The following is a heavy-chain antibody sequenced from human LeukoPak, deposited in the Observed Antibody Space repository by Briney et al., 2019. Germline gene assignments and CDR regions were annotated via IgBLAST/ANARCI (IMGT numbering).Heavy chain of an antibody. CDR3: ARTYYYGSGTVNYFDY. Sequence: SVKVSCKASGGTFSSYAISWVRQAPGQGLEWMGGIIPIFGTANYAQKFQGRVTITADESTSTAYMELSSLRSEGTAVYYCARTYYYGSGTVNYFDYWGQGTLVTVSS. CDR1: GGTFSSYA. D-gene: IGHD3-10*01. J-gene: IGHJ4*02. V-gene: IGHV1-69*01. CDR2: IIPIFGTA.